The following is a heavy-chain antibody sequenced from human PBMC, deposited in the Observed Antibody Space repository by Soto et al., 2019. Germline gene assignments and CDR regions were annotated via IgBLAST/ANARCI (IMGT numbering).Heavy chain of an antibody. CDR1: GYRFTAYA. Sequence: QVLLVQSGTGVKRSGASVKLSCKASGYRFTAYALHWVRQAPGQGLEWMGWINPGAGGTKYSQNFQGRFTITRDTSATTAYMDLSSLTPEDTAVYFCARERGNTGTFDYWGQGTLVTVS. J-gene: IGHJ4*02. CDR2: INPGAGGT. V-gene: IGHV1-3*01. D-gene: IGHD1-1*01. CDR3: ARERGNTGTFDY.